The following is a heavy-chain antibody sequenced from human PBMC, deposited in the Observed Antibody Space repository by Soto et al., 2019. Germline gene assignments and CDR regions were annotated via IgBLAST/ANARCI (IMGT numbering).Heavy chain of an antibody. Sequence: QVQLVESGGGVVQPGRSLRLSCAASGFTFSSYGMHWVRQAPGKGLEWVAVISYDGSNKYYADSVKGRFTISRDNSKNKLYLQMNSLRAEDTAVYYCAKDLSLVAVGMDVWGQGTTVTVSS. D-gene: IGHD2-8*02. CDR1: GFTFSSYG. CDR2: ISYDGSNK. CDR3: AKDLSLVAVGMDV. V-gene: IGHV3-30*18. J-gene: IGHJ6*02.